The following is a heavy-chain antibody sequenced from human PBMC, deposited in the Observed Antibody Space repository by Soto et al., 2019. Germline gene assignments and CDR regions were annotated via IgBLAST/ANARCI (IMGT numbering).Heavy chain of an antibody. Sequence: PGGSLRLSWAASGFTFSSYAMHWVRQAPGKGLEWVAVISYDGSNKYYADSVKGRFTISRDNSKNTLYLQMNSLRAEDTAVYYCARQYYYGSGSYYNAPAATDYWGQGTLVTVSS. CDR1: GFTFSSYA. D-gene: IGHD3-10*01. CDR3: ARQYYYGSGSYYNAPAATDY. CDR2: ISYDGSNK. V-gene: IGHV3-30-3*01. J-gene: IGHJ4*02.